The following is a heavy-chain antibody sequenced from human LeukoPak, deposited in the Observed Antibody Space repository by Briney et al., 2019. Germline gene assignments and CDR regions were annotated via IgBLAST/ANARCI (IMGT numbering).Heavy chain of an antibody. J-gene: IGHJ3*02. Sequence: PGGSLRLSCAASGFTFGSYWMTWVRQAPGKGLEWVANIKQDGSEKYYVDSVKGRFTISRDNSKNTLYLQMNSLRAEDTAVYYCAKDKLSAPDAFDIWGQGTMVTVSS. CDR3: AKDKLSAPDAFDI. CDR1: GFTFGSYW. CDR2: IKQDGSEK. D-gene: IGHD6-6*01. V-gene: IGHV3-7*03.